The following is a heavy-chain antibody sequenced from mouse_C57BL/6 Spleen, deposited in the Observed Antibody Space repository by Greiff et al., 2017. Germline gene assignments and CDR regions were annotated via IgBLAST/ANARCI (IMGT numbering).Heavy chain of an antibody. J-gene: IGHJ3*01. D-gene: IGHD4-1*02. CDR1: GFTFSDYG. V-gene: IGHV5-17*01. CDR3: ANWDRFAY. CDR2: ISSGSSTI. Sequence: EVKLMESGGGLVKPGGSLKLSCAASGFTFSDYGMHWVRQAPEKGLEWVAYISSGSSTIYYADTVKGRFTISRDNAKNTLFLQMTSLRSEDTAMYYCANWDRFAYWGQGTLVTVSA.